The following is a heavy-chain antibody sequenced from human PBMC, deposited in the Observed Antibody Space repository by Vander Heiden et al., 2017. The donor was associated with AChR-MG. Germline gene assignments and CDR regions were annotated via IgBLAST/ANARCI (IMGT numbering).Heavy chain of an antibody. CDR3: ARALPAVTPRNPFVDI. CDR2: ISGSGSTM. CDR1: GFTFRYYY. V-gene: IGHV3-11*01. J-gene: IGHJ3*02. D-gene: IGHD2-2*01. Sequence: QVQLVESGGGLVKPGGSLRLSCAASGFTFRYYYMSWIRQAPGKGLEWVSYISGSGSTMYYADSVKGRFTISRDNAKNSLFLQMNSLRAEDTAVYYCARALPAVTPRNPFVDIWGQGTMVAVSS.